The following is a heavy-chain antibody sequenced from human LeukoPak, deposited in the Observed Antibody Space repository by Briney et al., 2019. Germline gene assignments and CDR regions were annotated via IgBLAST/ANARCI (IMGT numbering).Heavy chain of an antibody. Sequence: GGSLRLSSAVSGFTFSSYEMNWVRQAPGKGLEWFSYISSSGSTIYYADPVTWRCTISRANDKNSLYMQMNRLTADDTAIYYWARDGVAAARDLWGQGTMV. J-gene: IGHJ3*01. CDR3: ARDGVAAARDL. CDR2: ISSSGSTI. V-gene: IGHV3-48*03. CDR1: GFTFSSYE. D-gene: IGHD2-2*01.